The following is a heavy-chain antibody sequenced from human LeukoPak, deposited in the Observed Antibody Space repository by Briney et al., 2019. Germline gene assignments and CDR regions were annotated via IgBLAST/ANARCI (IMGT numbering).Heavy chain of an antibody. CDR1: GFTFSNHA. Sequence: GGSLRLSCAASGFTFSNHAMHWVRQAPGKGLEWVAVISYDGSNKYYADSVKGRFTISRDNSKNTLYLQMNSLRAEDTAVYYCAKEGYCSGGSCYSPRPTDYWGQGTLVTVSS. CDR3: AKEGYCSGGSCYSPRPTDY. D-gene: IGHD2-15*01. CDR2: ISYDGSNK. V-gene: IGHV3-30-3*01. J-gene: IGHJ4*02.